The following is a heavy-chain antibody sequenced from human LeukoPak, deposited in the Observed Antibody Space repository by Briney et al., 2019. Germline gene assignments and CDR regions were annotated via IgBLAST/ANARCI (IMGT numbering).Heavy chain of an antibody. V-gene: IGHV4-4*07. Sequence: SETLSLTCTVSGGSISSYYWSWIRQPAGKGLEWIGRIYTSGSTNYNPSLKSRVTMSVDTSKNQFSLKLSSVTAADTAVYYCARVVTAHSSSWYPGSRYYFDYWGQGTLVTVSS. J-gene: IGHJ4*02. CDR3: ARVVTAHSSSWYPGSRYYFDY. CDR2: IYTSGST. CDR1: GGSISSYY. D-gene: IGHD6-13*01.